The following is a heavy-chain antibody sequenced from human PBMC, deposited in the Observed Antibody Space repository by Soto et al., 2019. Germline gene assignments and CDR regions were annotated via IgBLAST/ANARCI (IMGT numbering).Heavy chain of an antibody. CDR3: ARDGYSSSWYHRYYYYYGMDV. CDR2: IWYDGSNK. D-gene: IGHD6-13*01. Sequence: QVQLVESGGGVVHPGRSLRLSCAASGFTFSSYGMHWVRQAPGKGLEWVAVIWYDGSNKYYADSVKGRFTISRDNSKNTLYLQMNSLRAEDTAVYYCARDGYSSSWYHRYYYYYGMDVWGQGTTVTVSS. J-gene: IGHJ6*02. CDR1: GFTFSSYG. V-gene: IGHV3-33*01.